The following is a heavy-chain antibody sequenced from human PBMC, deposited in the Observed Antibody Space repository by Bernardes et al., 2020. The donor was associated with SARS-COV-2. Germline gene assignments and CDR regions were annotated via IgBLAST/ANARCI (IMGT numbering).Heavy chain of an antibody. D-gene: IGHD3-3*02. Sequence: GGSLRLSCAASGLNFGYYHMNWVRQAPGKGLEWISSISRDTSTYYIDSLKGRFTVSRDNSRNSMYLQMNNLSAEDTAVYYCALHLEFLEWDPWGQGTLVIVSS. J-gene: IGHJ5*02. V-gene: IGHV3-21*01. CDR2: ISRDTST. CDR3: ALHLEFLEWDP. CDR1: GLNFGYYH.